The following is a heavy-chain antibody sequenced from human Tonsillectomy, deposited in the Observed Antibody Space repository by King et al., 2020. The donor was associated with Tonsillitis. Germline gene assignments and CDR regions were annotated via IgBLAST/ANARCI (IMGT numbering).Heavy chain of an antibody. Sequence: VQLQQWGAGLLKPSETLSLTCAVYGGSFSGYYWSWIRQPPGKGLEWIGEINHSGSTNYNPSLKSRVTISVDTSKNQFSLKLSSVTAADTAGYYCARVYYDFWGGYLLQYYYGMDVWGQGTTVTVSS. V-gene: IGHV4-34*01. D-gene: IGHD3-3*01. CDR2: INHSGST. CDR1: GGSFSGYY. CDR3: ARVYYDFWGGYLLQYYYGMDV. J-gene: IGHJ6*02.